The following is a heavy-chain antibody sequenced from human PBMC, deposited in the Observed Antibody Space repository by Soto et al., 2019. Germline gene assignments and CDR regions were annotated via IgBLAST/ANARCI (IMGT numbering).Heavy chain of an antibody. CDR3: ARHWTFRDGHRGAFDY. CDR1: GYSFTSYW. J-gene: IGHJ4*02. V-gene: IGHV5-51*01. Sequence: PGESLKISCQGSGYSFTSYWIGWVRQMPGKGLEWMGIIYPGDSDTRYSPSFQGQVTISADKSISTAYLQWSSLKASDTAMYYCARHWTFRDGHRGAFDYWGQGTLVTVSS. CDR2: IYPGDSDT. D-gene: IGHD3-3*01.